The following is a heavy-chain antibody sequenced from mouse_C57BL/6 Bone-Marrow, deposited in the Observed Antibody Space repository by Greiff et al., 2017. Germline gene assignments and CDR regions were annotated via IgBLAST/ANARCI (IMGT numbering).Heavy chain of an antibody. CDR3: AREGGLSGDFDY. D-gene: IGHD3-1*01. V-gene: IGHV1-50*01. CDR2: IDPSDSYT. J-gene: IGHJ2*01. Sequence: QVQLQQPGAELVKPGASVKLSCKASGYTFTSYRMQWVKQRPGQGLEWIGEIDPSDSYTNYNQKFKGKATLTVDTSSSTAYMQLSSLTSEDSAVYYCAREGGLSGDFDYGGQGTTLTVSS. CDR1: GYTFTSYR.